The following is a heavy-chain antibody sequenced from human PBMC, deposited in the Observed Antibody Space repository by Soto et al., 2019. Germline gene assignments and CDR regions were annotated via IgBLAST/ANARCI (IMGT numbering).Heavy chain of an antibody. CDR3: AVTLAGTHAPNGMDV. CDR2: ITPFNGNT. V-gene: IGHV1-45*02. J-gene: IGHJ6*02. CDR1: GYTFTYRY. D-gene: IGHD3-10*01. Sequence: GASVKVPCKASGYTFTYRYLHWVRQAPGQALEWMGWITPFNGNTNYAQKFQDRVTITRDRSMSTGYMELSSLRSDDTAMYYCAVTLAGTHAPNGMDVWGQGTTVTVSS.